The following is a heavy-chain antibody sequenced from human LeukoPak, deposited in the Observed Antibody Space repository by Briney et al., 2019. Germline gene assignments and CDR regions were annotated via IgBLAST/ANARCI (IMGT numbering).Heavy chain of an antibody. J-gene: IGHJ2*01. Sequence: PGGSLRLSCAASGFTASSNYMSWVRQAPGKGLAWVSVIYSGGSTYYADSVKGRFTISRDNSENTLYLQMNSLRAEDTAVYYCARDHEDCGGDCYSLSYWYFDLWGRGTLVTVSS. D-gene: IGHD2-21*02. CDR3: ARDHEDCGGDCYSLSYWYFDL. CDR1: GFTASSNY. V-gene: IGHV3-53*01. CDR2: IYSGGST.